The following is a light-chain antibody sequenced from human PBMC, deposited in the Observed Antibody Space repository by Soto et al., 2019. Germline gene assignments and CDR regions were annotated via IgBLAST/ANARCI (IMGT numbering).Light chain of an antibody. CDR2: RNN. Sequence: QSVLTQPPSASGTPGQRVTISCSGSSSNIGSNYVYWYQQLPGTAPQLLIYRNNQRRSGVPDRFSGSKSGTSASLAISGLRSEDEADYYCAAWDDSLSAVVFGGGTKLTVL. J-gene: IGLJ2*01. CDR1: SSNIGSNY. V-gene: IGLV1-47*01. CDR3: AAWDDSLSAVV.